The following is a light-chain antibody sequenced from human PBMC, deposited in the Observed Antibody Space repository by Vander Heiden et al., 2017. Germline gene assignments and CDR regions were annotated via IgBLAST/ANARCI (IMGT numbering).Light chain of an antibody. Sequence: EIVLTQSPGTLSLSPGERATLPCRASQTVSSSYLAWYQQTPGQAPRLLIYGASTRATGIPDRFSGSGSGTRFSLTISRLEPEDSAVYFCQQYDRSPLTFGGGTKVEIK. CDR1: QTVSSSY. CDR3: QQYDRSPLT. V-gene: IGKV3-20*01. J-gene: IGKJ4*01. CDR2: GAS.